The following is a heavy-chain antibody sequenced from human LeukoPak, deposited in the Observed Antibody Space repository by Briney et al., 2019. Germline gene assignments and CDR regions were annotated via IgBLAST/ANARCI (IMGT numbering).Heavy chain of an antibody. J-gene: IGHJ4*02. Sequence: GGSLRLSCEASGFTFSNYAMHWVRQAPGKGLEWVAVLAHDGGDKYFADSVKGRFTISRDNSKNTLYLQMNSLGAEDTAVYYCARQGGDYWGQGTLVTVSS. CDR1: GFTFSNYA. D-gene: IGHD3-16*01. CDR2: LAHDGGDK. CDR3: ARQGGDY. V-gene: IGHV3-30*14.